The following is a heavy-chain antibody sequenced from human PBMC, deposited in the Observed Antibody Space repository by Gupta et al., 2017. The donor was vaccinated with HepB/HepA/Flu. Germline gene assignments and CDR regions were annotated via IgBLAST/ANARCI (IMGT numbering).Heavy chain of an antibody. D-gene: IGHD4-23*01. CDR3: AGGAWELQP. J-gene: IGHJ5*02. CDR2: VYAAGNT. Sequence: QVRLREVLLGLVKRAVTLSLRHGVSGGSIKGQHWSWIRQSAEKGLEWIGRVYAAGNTNLNPSFRSRVTMSVDTSKNQLSLNLMSVAAADTAFYDGAGGAWELQPWGQGILVTVSS. V-gene: IGHV4-4*07. CDR1: GGSIKGQH.